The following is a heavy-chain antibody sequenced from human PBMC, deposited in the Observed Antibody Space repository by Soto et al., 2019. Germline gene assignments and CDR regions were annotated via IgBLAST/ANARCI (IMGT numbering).Heavy chain of an antibody. CDR3: ARDPGRRSDY. J-gene: IGHJ4*02. D-gene: IGHD1-1*01. CDR2: MNEDGSQK. Sequence: EVQLVESGGGLVQPGGSLRLSCAVSEFTFRDYWMTWVRLAPGKGLEWVANMNEDGSQKYYVDSVKGRFTISRDNAKDSLYLQMNSLRVDDTAVYYCARDPGRRSDYWGQGTLVTVSS. CDR1: EFTFRDYW. V-gene: IGHV3-7*03.